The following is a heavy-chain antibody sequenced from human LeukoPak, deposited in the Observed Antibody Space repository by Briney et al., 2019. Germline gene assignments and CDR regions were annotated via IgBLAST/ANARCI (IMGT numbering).Heavy chain of an antibody. Sequence: GGSLRLSCAASGFTFSSYAMSWVRQAPGKGLEWVANIKEDGTETYYVDSVKGRFTISRDNAKNSLYLQMNSLRVEDTAVYYCAKGGRSLQTYRGQGTLVTVSS. CDR1: GFTFSSYA. J-gene: IGHJ4*02. CDR3: AKGGRSLQTY. CDR2: IKEDGTET. D-gene: IGHD5-24*01. V-gene: IGHV3-7*03.